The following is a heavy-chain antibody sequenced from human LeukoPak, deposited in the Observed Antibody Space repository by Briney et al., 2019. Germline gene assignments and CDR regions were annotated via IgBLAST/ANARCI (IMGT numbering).Heavy chain of an antibody. V-gene: IGHV4-59*01. Sequence: PSETLSLTCTVSGGSISIYYWSWIRQPPGKGLEWIGHIYDSGSTNYNPSLKSRVTISVDTSKNQFSLKLSSVTAADTAVYYCASLTTAEAFDIWGQGTMVTVSS. CDR3: ASLTTAEAFDI. D-gene: IGHD3-22*01. CDR2: IYDSGST. J-gene: IGHJ3*02. CDR1: GGSISIYY.